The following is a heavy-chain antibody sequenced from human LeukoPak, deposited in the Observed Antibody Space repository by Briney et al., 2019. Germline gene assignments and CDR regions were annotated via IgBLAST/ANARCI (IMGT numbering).Heavy chain of an antibody. Sequence: SETLSLTCTVSGGSVSSGSYYWSWLRQPPGKGLEWIGYIYYSGSTNYNPSLKSRVTISVDTSKNQFSLKLSSVTAADTAVYYCARDYAGANWFDPWGQGTLVTVSS. CDR1: GGSVSSGSYY. CDR2: IYYSGST. D-gene: IGHD3-16*01. J-gene: IGHJ5*02. CDR3: ARDYAGANWFDP. V-gene: IGHV4-61*01.